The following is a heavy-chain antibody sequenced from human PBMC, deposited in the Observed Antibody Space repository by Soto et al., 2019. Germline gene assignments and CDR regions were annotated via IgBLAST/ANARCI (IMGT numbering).Heavy chain of an antibody. CDR2: IIPIFGTA. J-gene: IGHJ6*02. Sequence: SVKVSCKASGGTFSSYAISWVRQAPGQGLEWMGGIIPIFGTANYAQKFQGRVTITADESTSTAYTELSSLRSEDTAVYYCATDGPAGIVGATVYGMDVWGQGTTVTVSS. CDR1: GGTFSSYA. CDR3: ATDGPAGIVGATVYGMDV. D-gene: IGHD1-26*01. V-gene: IGHV1-69*13.